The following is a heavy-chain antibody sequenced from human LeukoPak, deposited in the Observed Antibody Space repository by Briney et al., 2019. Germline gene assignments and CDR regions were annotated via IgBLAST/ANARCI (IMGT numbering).Heavy chain of an antibody. CDR2: LNADGNSI. CDR3: AGAYSAYDPFDY. CDR1: GFTFSNYW. Sequence: GGSLRLSCAASGFTFSNYWMHWVRHAPGKGLVWVSRLNADGNSITYADSVRGRFTISRDNAKNTVHLQMNSLRAEDTAIYFCAGAYSAYDPFDYWGQGILVTVSS. D-gene: IGHD5-12*01. V-gene: IGHV3-74*01. J-gene: IGHJ4*02.